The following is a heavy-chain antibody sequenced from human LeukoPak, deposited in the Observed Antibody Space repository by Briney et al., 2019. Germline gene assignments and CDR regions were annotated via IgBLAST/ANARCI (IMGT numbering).Heavy chain of an antibody. J-gene: IGHJ4*02. D-gene: IGHD2-21*01. Sequence: SETLSLTCTVSGGSISSSYWSWIRQPAGKGLEWIGRVYTSGSTNYNYNPSPKSRLTMSVDTSKNQFSLKLSSVTAADTAVYYCARDPNSALWGQGTLVTVSS. CDR3: ARDPNSAL. CDR2: VYTSGST. CDR1: GGSISSSY. V-gene: IGHV4-4*07.